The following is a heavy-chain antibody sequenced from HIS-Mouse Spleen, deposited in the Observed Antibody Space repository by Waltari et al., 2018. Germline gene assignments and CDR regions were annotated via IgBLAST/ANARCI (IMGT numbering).Heavy chain of an antibody. Sequence: QVQLVESGGGVVQPGRSLRLSCAASGFTFSSYGMHWVRQAPGKGLEWVAVISYDGSKKYYAESVKGRFTISRDNSKNTLYLQMNSLRAEDTAVYYCAKAHAPPNWGLVVDWYFDLWGRGTLVTVSS. V-gene: IGHV3-30*18. J-gene: IGHJ2*01. CDR2: ISYDGSKK. CDR3: AKAHAPPNWGLVVDWYFDL. CDR1: GFTFSSYG. D-gene: IGHD7-27*01.